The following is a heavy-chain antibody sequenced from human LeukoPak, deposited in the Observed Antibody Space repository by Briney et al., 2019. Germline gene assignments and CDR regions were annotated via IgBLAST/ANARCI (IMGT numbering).Heavy chain of an antibody. V-gene: IGHV1-18*01. Sequence: ASVKVSCKASGYTFTSYGISWVRQAPGQGLEWMGWISAYNGNTNYAQKLQGRVTMTTDTSTSTAYMKLRSLRSDDTAVYYCARVKWELLTFDYWGQGTLVTVSS. CDR3: ARVKWELLTFDY. CDR2: ISAYNGNT. D-gene: IGHD1-26*01. CDR1: GYTFTSYG. J-gene: IGHJ4*02.